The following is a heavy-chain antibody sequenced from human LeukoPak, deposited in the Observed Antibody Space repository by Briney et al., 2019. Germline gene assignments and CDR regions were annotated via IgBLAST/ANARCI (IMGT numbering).Heavy chain of an antibody. CDR2: IYYSGST. J-gene: IGHJ5*02. Sequence: SETLSLTCTVSGGSISSYHWSWIRQPPGKGLEWIGYIYYSGSTNYNPSLKSRVTISVDTSKNQFSLKLSSVTAADTAVYYCAREMYSSSVNWFDPWGQGTLVTVSS. CDR3: AREMYSSSVNWFDP. CDR1: GGSISSYH. V-gene: IGHV4-59*01. D-gene: IGHD6-13*01.